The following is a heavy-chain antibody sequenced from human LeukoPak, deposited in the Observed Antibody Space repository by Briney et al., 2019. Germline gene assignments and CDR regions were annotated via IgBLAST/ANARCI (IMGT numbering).Heavy chain of an antibody. CDR2: TYYKSKWHI. V-gene: IGHV6-1*01. CDR1: GDSVSVNRDV. D-gene: IGHD7-27*01. CDR3: ARDADWGYDAFDT. J-gene: IGHJ3*02. Sequence: SQTLSLTCGISGDSVSVNRDVWNWIRQSPSRGLEWLGRTYYKSKWHIDYAVSVKSRITISPDTSKNQFFLQLNSVTPEDTAVYYCARDADWGYDAFDTWGQGTMVTVSS.